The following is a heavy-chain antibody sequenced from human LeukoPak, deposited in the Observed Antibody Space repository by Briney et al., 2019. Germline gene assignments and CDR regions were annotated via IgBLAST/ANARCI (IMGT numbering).Heavy chain of an antibody. CDR2: IKQDGSEK. CDR3: AREGVLLWFGELLYYYMDV. CDR1: GFTFSSYW. J-gene: IGHJ6*03. Sequence: GGSLRLSCAASGFTFSSYWMSWVRQAPGKGLEWVANIKQDGSEKYYVDSVKGRFTISGDNAKNSLYLQMNSLRAEDTAVYYCAREGVLLWFGELLYYYMDVWGKGTTVTVSS. V-gene: IGHV3-7*01. D-gene: IGHD3-10*01.